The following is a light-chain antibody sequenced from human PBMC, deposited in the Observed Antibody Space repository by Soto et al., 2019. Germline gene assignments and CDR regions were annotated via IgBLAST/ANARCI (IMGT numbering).Light chain of an antibody. J-gene: IGLJ1*01. CDR3: SSKRTTASLV. CDR2: EVS. Sequence: QSALTQPASVSGSPGQKITISCTGTSSDVGAYNYVSWYQQHPGKAPKLMIYEVSNRPSGVSDRFSGSKSGNTASLTISGLQAEDEADYYCSSKRTTASLVFGTGTKVTVL. V-gene: IGLV2-14*01. CDR1: SSDVGAYNY.